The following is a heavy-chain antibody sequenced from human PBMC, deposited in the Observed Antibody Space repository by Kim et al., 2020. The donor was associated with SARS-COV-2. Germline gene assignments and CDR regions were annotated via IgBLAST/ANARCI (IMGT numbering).Heavy chain of an antibody. CDR1: GGSVSSGSYY. J-gene: IGHJ3*02. Sequence: SETLSLTCTVSGGSVSSGSYYWSWIRQPPGKGLEWIGYIYYSGSTNYNPSLKSRVTISVDTSKNQFSLKLSSVTAADTAVYYCARVPPIVGATRGGDAAFDIWGQGTMVTVSS. CDR3: ARVPPIVGATRGGDAAFDI. V-gene: IGHV4-61*01. D-gene: IGHD1-26*01. CDR2: IYYSGST.